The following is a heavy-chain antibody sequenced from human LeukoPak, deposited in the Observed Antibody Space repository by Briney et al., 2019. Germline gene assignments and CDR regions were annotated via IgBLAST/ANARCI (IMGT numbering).Heavy chain of an antibody. Sequence: SETLSLTCAVHGGPFSGYYWSWIRQPPGKGLEWIGEINHSGSTNYNPSLKSRVTISVDTSKNEFSLKLSSVTAADTAVYYCARGSGSYRYNWFDPWGQGTLVTVSS. CDR1: GGPFSGYY. CDR2: INHSGST. J-gene: IGHJ5*02. V-gene: IGHV4-34*01. CDR3: ARGSGSYRYNWFDP. D-gene: IGHD1-26*01.